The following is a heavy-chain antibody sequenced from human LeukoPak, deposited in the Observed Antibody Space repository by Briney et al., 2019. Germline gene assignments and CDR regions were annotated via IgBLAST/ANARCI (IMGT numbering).Heavy chain of an antibody. V-gene: IGHV1-2*06. CDR2: INPNRGGT. Sequence: ASVKVSCKASGYTFTGYYMHWVRQAPGQGLEWMGRINPNRGGTNYAQKFQGRVTMTRDTSISTAYMELSRLRSDDTAVYYCARVPQWLVGLYYFDYWGQGTLVTVSS. CDR3: ARVPQWLVGLYYFDY. J-gene: IGHJ4*02. D-gene: IGHD6-19*01. CDR1: GYTFTGYY.